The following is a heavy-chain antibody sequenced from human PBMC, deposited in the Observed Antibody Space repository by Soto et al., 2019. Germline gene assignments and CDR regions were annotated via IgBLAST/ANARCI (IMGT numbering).Heavy chain of an antibody. CDR2: INAGNGNT. CDR1: GYTFTGYA. V-gene: IGHV1-3*01. J-gene: IGHJ4*03. D-gene: IGHD6-19*01. Sequence: GASVKVSCKASGYTFTGYAMHWVRQAPGQRLEWMGWINAGNGNTKYSQKFQGRVTITRDTSASTAYMELSSLRSEDTAVYYCARAVAVPADFDYWGQGTTVTVSS. CDR3: ARAVAVPADFDY.